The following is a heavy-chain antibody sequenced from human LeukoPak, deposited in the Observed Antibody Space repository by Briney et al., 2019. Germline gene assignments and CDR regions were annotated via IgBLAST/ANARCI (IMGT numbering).Heavy chain of an antibody. Sequence: SETLSLTCTVSAGSINSDDYYWSWIRQPAGKGLEWIGRIYSPGTNYNYNPSLKSRVTISIDTSKSQFSLKLTSVTAGDTAVYYCARGIGTSYESSRDAFDIWGQGTIVTVSS. CDR2: IYSPGTN. J-gene: IGHJ3*02. D-gene: IGHD3-22*01. CDR3: ARGIGTSYESSRDAFDI. V-gene: IGHV4-61*02. CDR1: AGSINSDDYY.